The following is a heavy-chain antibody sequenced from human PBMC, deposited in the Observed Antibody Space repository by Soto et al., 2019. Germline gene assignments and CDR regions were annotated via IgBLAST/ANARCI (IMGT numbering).Heavy chain of an antibody. CDR2: INSDGSST. CDR3: AREEITIFVVVITNYYYYGMDV. D-gene: IGHD3-3*01. CDR1: GFTFSSYW. Sequence: EVQLVESGGGLVQPGGSLRLSCAASGFTFSSYWMHWVRQAPGKGLVWVSRINSDGSSTSYADSVKGRFTISRDNAKNTLYLQMNSLRAEDTAVYYCAREEITIFVVVITNYYYYGMDVWGQGTTVTVSS. V-gene: IGHV3-74*01. J-gene: IGHJ6*02.